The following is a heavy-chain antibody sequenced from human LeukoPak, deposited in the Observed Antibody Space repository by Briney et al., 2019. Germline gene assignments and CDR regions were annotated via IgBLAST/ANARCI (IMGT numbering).Heavy chain of an antibody. V-gene: IGHV1-2*02. Sequence: ASVKVSCKASGYTFTGYYMHWVRQAPGQGLEWMGWINPNSGGTNYAQKFQGRVTMTRDTSISTAYMELSRLRSEDTAVYYCARSLTWDGYNSYYFDYWGQGALVTVSS. CDR2: INPNSGGT. CDR1: GYTFTGYY. J-gene: IGHJ4*02. D-gene: IGHD5-24*01. CDR3: ARSLTWDGYNSYYFDY.